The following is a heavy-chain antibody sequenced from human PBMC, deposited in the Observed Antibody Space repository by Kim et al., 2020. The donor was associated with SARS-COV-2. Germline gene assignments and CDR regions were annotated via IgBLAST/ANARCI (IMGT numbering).Heavy chain of an antibody. J-gene: IGHJ3*02. D-gene: IGHD6-13*01. V-gene: IGHV4-59*01. CDR2: IYYSGST. CDR3: ARSSSWYSGGAFDI. CDR1: GGSISSYY. Sequence: SETLSLTCTVSGGSISSYYWSWIRQPPGKGLEWIGYIYYSGSTNYNPSLKSRVTISVDKSKNQFSLKLSSVTAADTAVYYCARSSSWYSGGAFDIWGQGTMVTVSS.